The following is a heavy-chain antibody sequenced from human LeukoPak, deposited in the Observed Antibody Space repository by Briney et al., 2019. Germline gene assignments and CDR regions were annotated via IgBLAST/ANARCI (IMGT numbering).Heavy chain of an antibody. V-gene: IGHV3-30*18. Sequence: GRSLRLSCAASGFTFSSYGMHWVRQAPGKGLEWVAVISYDGSNKYYADPVKGRFTISRDNSKNTLYLQMNSLRAEDTAVYYCAKDIGRGWYLLYFDYWGQGTLVTVSS. J-gene: IGHJ4*02. CDR1: GFTFSSYG. CDR2: ISYDGSNK. CDR3: AKDIGRGWYLLYFDY. D-gene: IGHD6-19*01.